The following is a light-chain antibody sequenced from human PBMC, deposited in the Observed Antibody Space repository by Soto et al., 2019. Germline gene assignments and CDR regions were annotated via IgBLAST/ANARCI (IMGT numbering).Light chain of an antibody. V-gene: IGKV3-11*01. CDR2: DVS. CDR3: QQRANWPLT. J-gene: IGKJ4*01. CDR1: QSVSSS. Sequence: DIVLTQSPATLSLSPGERATLSCRASQSVSSSLAWYQQKPGQAPRLLMYDVSNRATGTPARFSGSGSGTDFTLTISGLEPEDFAVYYCQQRANWPLTFGGGTKVEIK.